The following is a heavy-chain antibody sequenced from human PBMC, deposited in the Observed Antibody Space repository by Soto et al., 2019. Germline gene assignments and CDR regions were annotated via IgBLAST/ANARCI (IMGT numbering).Heavy chain of an antibody. D-gene: IGHD2-15*01. CDR3: AREGVVAACD. J-gene: IGHJ4*02. V-gene: IGHV3-66*01. CDR1: GFTVSSNY. CDR2: IYSGGST. Sequence: EVQLVESGGGLVQPGGSLRLSCAASGFTVSSNYMSWVRQAPGKGLEWVSVIYSGGSTNYADSVKGRFTISRDNSKNTLYLQMNSLSAEDTAVYYGAREGVVAACDWGQGTLVTVSS.